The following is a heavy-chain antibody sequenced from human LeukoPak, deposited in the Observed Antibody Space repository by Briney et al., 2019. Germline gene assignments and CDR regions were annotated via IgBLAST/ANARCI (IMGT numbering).Heavy chain of an antibody. V-gene: IGHV3-11*05. CDR1: GFMFSDYF. CDR2: ISSNSKYT. D-gene: IGHD2-8*01. J-gene: IGHJ4*02. CDR3: ARDNGNKYYFDY. Sequence: GGSLRLSCAASGFMFSDYFMSWIRQAPGKELVWISYISSNSKYTKYADSVKGRFTISRDNAKKSLYLKMNSLRAEDTAVYYCARDNGNKYYFDYWGQGTLVTVSS.